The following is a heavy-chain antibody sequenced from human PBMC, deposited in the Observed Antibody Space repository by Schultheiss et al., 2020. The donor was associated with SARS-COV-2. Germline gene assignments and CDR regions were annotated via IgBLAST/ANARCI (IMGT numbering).Heavy chain of an antibody. CDR2: ICSSSSYT. D-gene: IGHD6-19*01. CDR1: GFTFSSYS. J-gene: IGHJ4*02. V-gene: IGHV3-21*01. CDR3: ARDQQWLLPSMTYFDY. Sequence: GESLKISCAASGFTFSSYSINWVRQAPGKGLEWVSSICSSSSYTYYADSLKGRFTISRDNSNNSLYLQMNSLRAEDTAVYYCARDQQWLLPSMTYFDYWGQGTLVTVSS.